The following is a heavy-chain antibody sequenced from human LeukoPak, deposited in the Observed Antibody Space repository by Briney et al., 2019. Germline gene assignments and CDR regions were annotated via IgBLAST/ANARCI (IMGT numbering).Heavy chain of an antibody. V-gene: IGHV3-23*01. D-gene: IGHD3-9*01. Sequence: GGSLRLSCAASGFTFSSYAMSWVRQAPGKGLEWASAISGSGGSTYYADSVKGRFTISRDNSKNTLYLQMDSLRAEDTAVYYCARTYYDILTGYYNSIDYWGQGTLVTVSS. J-gene: IGHJ4*02. CDR1: GFTFSSYA. CDR2: ISGSGGST. CDR3: ARTYYDILTGYYNSIDY.